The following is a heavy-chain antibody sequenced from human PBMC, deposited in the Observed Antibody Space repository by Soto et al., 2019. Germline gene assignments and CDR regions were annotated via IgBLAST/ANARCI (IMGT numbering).Heavy chain of an antibody. CDR2: VIPLLDAS. D-gene: IGHD1-26*01. CDR1: GDTFNDRT. V-gene: IGHV1-69*08. J-gene: IGHJ6*03. CDR3: ASGKTQMTQDRMGFYYYMDV. Sequence: QVQLVQSGAEVKKPGSSVKISCTASGDTFNDRTFTWVRRAPGQGLEWMGRVIPLLDASNYAEKFQDRVTITXXXXXXXXXXXXXXXXXXXXXXXXXASGKTQMTQDRMGFYYYMDVWGKGTTVTVSS.